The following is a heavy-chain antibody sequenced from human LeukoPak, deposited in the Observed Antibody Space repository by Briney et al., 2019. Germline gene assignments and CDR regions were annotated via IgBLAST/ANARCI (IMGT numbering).Heavy chain of an antibody. CDR1: GDSVSSNSAA. Sequence: SQTLSLTCATSGDSVSSNSAAWNWIRQSPSRGLEWLGRTYYRSKWYNDYAVSVKSRITINPDTSKNQFSLQLNSVTPEDTAVYYGARGVGSGWYFLDYWGQGTLVTVSS. CDR2: TYYRSKWYN. V-gene: IGHV6-1*01. CDR3: ARGVGSGWYFLDY. D-gene: IGHD6-19*01. J-gene: IGHJ4*02.